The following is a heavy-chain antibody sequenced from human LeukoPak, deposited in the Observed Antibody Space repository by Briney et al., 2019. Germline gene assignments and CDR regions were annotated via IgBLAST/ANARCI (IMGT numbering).Heavy chain of an antibody. D-gene: IGHD3-10*01. CDR3: ARGGWFGELLFDY. Sequence: GGSLRLSCAASGFTFDDYGMSWVRPAPGKGVEWGSGINWNGGSTGYADSVKGRFTISRDNAKNSLYLQMNSLRAEDTALYYCARGGWFGELLFDYWGQGTLVTVSS. J-gene: IGHJ4*02. CDR2: INWNGGST. V-gene: IGHV3-20*04. CDR1: GFTFDDYG.